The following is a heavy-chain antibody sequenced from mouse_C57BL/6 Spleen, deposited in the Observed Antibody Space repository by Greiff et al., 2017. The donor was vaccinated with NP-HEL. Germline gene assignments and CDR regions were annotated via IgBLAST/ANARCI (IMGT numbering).Heavy chain of an antibody. D-gene: IGHD4-1*01. V-gene: IGHV1-82*01. J-gene: IGHJ2*01. CDR3: ARSTGGGDYFDY. CDR2: IYPGDGDT. Sequence: QVQLKQSGPELVKPGASVKISCKASGYAFSSSWMNWVKQRPGKGLEWIGRIYPGDGDTNYNGKFKGKATLTADKSSSTAYMQRSSLTSEDSAVYFCARSTGGGDYFDYWGQGTTLTVSS. CDR1: GYAFSSSW.